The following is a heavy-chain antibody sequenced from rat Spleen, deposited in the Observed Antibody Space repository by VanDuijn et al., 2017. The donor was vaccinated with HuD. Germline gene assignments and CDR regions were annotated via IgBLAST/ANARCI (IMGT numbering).Heavy chain of an antibody. CDR3: ANGLRPDYVMDA. Sequence: EVQLVESGGGLVQPGRPLKVSCVASGFTFNNYWMTWIRQAPGKGLEWVSSINTDGGSTYYPASVKGRFTISRDNAENTVYLQMNSLRSEDTATYYCANGLRPDYVMDAWGQGASVTVSS. D-gene: IGHD1-11*01. CDR2: INTDGGST. CDR1: GFTFNNYW. V-gene: IGHV5-58*01. J-gene: IGHJ4*01.